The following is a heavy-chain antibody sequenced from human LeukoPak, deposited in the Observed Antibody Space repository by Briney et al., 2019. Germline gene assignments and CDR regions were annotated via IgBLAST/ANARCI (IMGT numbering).Heavy chain of an antibody. CDR1: GFTFSDYY. V-gene: IGHV3-11*04. CDR3: ARGRHYYYDSSGYYYY. CDR2: ISSGGSTI. D-gene: IGHD3-22*01. J-gene: IGHJ4*02. Sequence: GGSLRLSCAASGFTFSDYYMSWIRQAPGKGLEWVSYISSGGSTIYYADSVKGRFTISRDNAKNSLYLQMNSPRAEDTAVYYCARGRHYYYDSSGYYYYWGQGTLVTVSS.